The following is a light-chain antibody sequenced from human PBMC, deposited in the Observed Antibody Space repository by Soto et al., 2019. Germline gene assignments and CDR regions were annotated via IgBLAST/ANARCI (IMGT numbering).Light chain of an antibody. J-gene: IGLJ2*01. CDR1: DSNVGINF. V-gene: IGLV1-47*02. CDR2: TND. CDR3: AAWDDSLSGVV. Sequence: QSVLTQPPSASATPGQRVTISCSGSDSNVGINFVYWYQQLPGTAPKLLIYTNDQRPSGVPDRFSGSKSGTSASLAIRGLRSEDEADYYCAAWDDSLSGVVFGGGTKLTVL.